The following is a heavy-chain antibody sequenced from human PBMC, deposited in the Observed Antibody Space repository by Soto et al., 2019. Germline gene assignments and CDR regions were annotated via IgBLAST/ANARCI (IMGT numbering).Heavy chain of an antibody. Sequence: QVQLQESGPGLVKPSGTLSLTCAVSGGSISSSNWWTWVRQPPGKGLEWIGEVFHSGSTNYKSYLKSRVSISVDKSKNQISLKLSSVTAADTAVYYCATATVPVSAFDYWGQGTLVTVSS. D-gene: IGHD6-19*01. CDR2: VFHSGST. CDR3: ATATVPVSAFDY. J-gene: IGHJ4*02. V-gene: IGHV4-4*02. CDR1: GGSISSSNW.